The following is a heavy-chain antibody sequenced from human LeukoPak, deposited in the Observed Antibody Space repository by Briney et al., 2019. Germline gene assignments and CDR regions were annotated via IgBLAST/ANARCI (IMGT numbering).Heavy chain of an antibody. J-gene: IGHJ2*01. CDR2: ISGSGGST. CDR1: GFTFSSYA. V-gene: IGHV3-23*01. Sequence: GGSLRLSCAASGFTFSSYAMSWVRQAPGKGLEWVSAISGSGGSTYYADSVKGRFTISRDNSKNTLYLQMNSLRAEDTAVYYCAKQSPYSSSSKSWYFDLWGRGTLVTVSS. CDR3: AKQSPYSSSSKSWYFDL. D-gene: IGHD6-13*01.